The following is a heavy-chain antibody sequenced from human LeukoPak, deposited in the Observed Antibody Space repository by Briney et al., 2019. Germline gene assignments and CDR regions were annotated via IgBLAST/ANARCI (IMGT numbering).Heavy chain of an antibody. CDR2: ISWNSGSI. J-gene: IGHJ4*02. CDR1: GFTFDDYA. Sequence: SGGSLRLSCAASGFTFDDYAMHWVRQAPGKGLEWVSGISWNSGSIVYADSVKGRFTISRDNAKNSMYLQMNSLRAADLALYYFGKSGNNWYYFDHWGQGNLGPVFS. D-gene: IGHD1-1*01. CDR3: GKSGNNWYYFDH. V-gene: IGHV3-9*03.